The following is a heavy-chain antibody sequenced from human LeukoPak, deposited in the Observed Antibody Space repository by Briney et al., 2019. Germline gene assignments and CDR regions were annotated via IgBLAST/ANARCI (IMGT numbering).Heavy chain of an antibody. CDR3: ARENGKMATIGNHYYYYGMDV. D-gene: IGHD5-24*01. V-gene: IGHV1-69*04. J-gene: IGHJ6*02. CDR2: LIPILGIA. Sequence: GSSVKVSCKASGGTFSSYAISWVRQAPGQGLEWMGRLIPILGIASYAQKFQGRVTMTRDTSTSTVYMELSSLRSEDTAVYYCARENGKMATIGNHYYYYGMDVWGQGTTVTVSS. CDR1: GGTFSSYA.